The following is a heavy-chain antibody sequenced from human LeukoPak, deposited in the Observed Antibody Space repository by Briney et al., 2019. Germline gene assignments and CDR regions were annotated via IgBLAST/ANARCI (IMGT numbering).Heavy chain of an antibody. D-gene: IGHD3-22*01. J-gene: IGHJ3*02. CDR2: INPHSGGT. CDR1: GYTFTDYY. Sequence: ASVKVSCKASGYTFTDYYMHWVRQAPGQGLEWMGWINPHSGGTNYAQKFQGRVTMTRDTSINTAYMELSRLTSDDTAIYYCARTMGDSSGYYADDAFDIWGQGTMVTVSS. CDR3: ARTMGDSSGYYADDAFDI. V-gene: IGHV1-2*02.